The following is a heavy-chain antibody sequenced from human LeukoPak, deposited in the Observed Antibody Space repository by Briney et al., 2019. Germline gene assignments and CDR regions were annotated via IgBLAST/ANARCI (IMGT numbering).Heavy chain of an antibody. D-gene: IGHD3-3*01. CDR3: ARVADYDFWSPSDYFDY. CDR1: GYTFTGYY. J-gene: IGHJ4*02. Sequence: ASVKVSCKASGYTFTGYYMHWVRQAPGQGLEWMGWINPNSGGTNYAQKFQGRVTMTRDTSISTAYMELSRLRSDDTAVYYCARVADYDFWSPSDYFDYWGQGTLVTVSS. V-gene: IGHV1-2*02. CDR2: INPNSGGT.